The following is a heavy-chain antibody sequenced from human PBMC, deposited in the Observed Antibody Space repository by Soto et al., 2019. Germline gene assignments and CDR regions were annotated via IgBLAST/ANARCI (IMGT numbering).Heavy chain of an antibody. CDR1: GGSVSSGSYY. V-gene: IGHV4-61*01. CDR2: IYYSGST. J-gene: IGHJ3*01. Sequence: SETLSLTCTVSGGSVSSGSYYWSWIRQPPGKGLEWIGYIYYSGSTNYNPSLKSRVTISVDTSKNQFSLKLSSVTAADTAVYYCARARLRAVYAFDFWGQGTMVTVSS. D-gene: IGHD4-17*01. CDR3: ARARLRAVYAFDF.